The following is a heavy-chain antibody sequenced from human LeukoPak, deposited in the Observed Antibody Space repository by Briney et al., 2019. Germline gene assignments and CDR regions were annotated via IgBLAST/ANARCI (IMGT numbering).Heavy chain of an antibody. CDR2: ISGSGGST. CDR1: GFTFSSYA. V-gene: IGHV3-23*01. J-gene: IGHJ4*02. Sequence: GGSLRLSCAASGFTFSSYAMGWVRQASGKGLEWVSAISGSGGSTYYADSVKGRFTISRDNSKNTLYLQMNSLRAEDTAVYYCAKARPRGHIVVVTAFDYWGQGTLVTVSS. CDR3: AKARPRGHIVVVTAFDY. D-gene: IGHD2-21*02.